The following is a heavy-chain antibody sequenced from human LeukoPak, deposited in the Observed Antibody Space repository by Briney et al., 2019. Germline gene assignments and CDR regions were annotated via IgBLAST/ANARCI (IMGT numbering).Heavy chain of an antibody. Sequence: SGTLSLTCTVSGGSISSSSYYWGWIRQPPGKGLEWIGSIYYSGSTYYNPSLKSRVTISVDTSKNQFSLKLSSVTAADTAVYYCARAAAGLDYWGQGTLVTVSS. D-gene: IGHD6-13*01. CDR2: IYYSGST. CDR1: GGSISSSSYY. CDR3: ARAAAGLDY. V-gene: IGHV4-39*07. J-gene: IGHJ4*02.